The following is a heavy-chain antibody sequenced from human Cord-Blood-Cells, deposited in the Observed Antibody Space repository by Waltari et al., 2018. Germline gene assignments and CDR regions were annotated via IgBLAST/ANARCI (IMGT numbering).Heavy chain of an antibody. CDR3: AKDLISITQVGASVGGDY. J-gene: IGHJ4*02. V-gene: IGHV3-30*18. CDR1: GFTFSSYG. Sequence: QVQLVESGGGVVQPGRSLRLSCAASGFTFSSYGMHWVRQAPGKGLEWVAVISYDGSNKYYADSVKGRFTISRDNSKNTLYLQMNSLRAEDTAVYYCAKDLISITQVGASVGGDYWGQGTLVTVSS. D-gene: IGHD1-26*01. CDR2: ISYDGSNK.